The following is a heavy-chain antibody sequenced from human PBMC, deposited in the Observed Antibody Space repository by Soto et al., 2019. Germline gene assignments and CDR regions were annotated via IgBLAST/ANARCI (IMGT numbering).Heavy chain of an antibody. CDR1: GFTFGSYA. CDR2: ISSSSSYI. Sequence: EVQLLESGGGLVQPGGSLRLSCAASGFTFGSYAMSWVRQAPGKGLEWVSSISSSSSYIYYADSVKGRFTISRDNAKNSLYLQMNSLRAEDTAVYYCARSYTAMAGFDYWGQGTLVTVSS. V-gene: IGHV3-21*01. D-gene: IGHD5-18*01. J-gene: IGHJ4*02. CDR3: ARSYTAMAGFDY.